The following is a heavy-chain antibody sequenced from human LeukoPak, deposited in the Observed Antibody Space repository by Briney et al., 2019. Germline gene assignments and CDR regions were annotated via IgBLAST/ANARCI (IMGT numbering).Heavy chain of an antibody. CDR1: GYSISSGYY. V-gene: IGHV4-38-2*02. Sequence: SETLSLTCTVSGYSISSGYYWGWIRQPPGKGLEWIGSIYYSGSTYYNPSLKSRVTISVDTSKNQFSLKLSSVTAADTAVYYCASLTTADAFDIWGQGTMVTVSS. CDR3: ASLTTADAFDI. D-gene: IGHD3-22*01. J-gene: IGHJ3*02. CDR2: IYYSGST.